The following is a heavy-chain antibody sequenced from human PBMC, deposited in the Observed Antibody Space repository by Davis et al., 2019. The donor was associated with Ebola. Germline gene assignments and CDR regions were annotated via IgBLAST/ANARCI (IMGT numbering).Heavy chain of an antibody. CDR3: ARLQVRGVMAGDY. CDR1: GGSFSGYY. J-gene: IGHJ4*02. D-gene: IGHD3-10*01. Sequence: MPSETLSLTCAVYGGSFSGYYWSWIRQPPGKGLEWIGEINHSGSTNYNPSLKSRVTISVDTSKNQFSLKLSSVTAADTAVYYCARLQVRGVMAGDYWGQGTLVTVSS. V-gene: IGHV4-34*01. CDR2: INHSGST.